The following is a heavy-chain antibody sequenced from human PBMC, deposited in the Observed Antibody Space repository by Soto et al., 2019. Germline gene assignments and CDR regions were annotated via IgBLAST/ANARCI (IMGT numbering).Heavy chain of an antibody. D-gene: IGHD2-21*01. J-gene: IGHJ4*02. CDR3: ASTYCGGDCHRDY. CDR2: ISGSGGST. CDR1: GFTFSSYA. Sequence: GGSLRLSCAASGFTFSSYAMSWVRQAPGKGLEWVSAISGSGGSTYYADSVKGRFTISRDNSKNTLYLQMNSLRAEDTAVYYCASTYCGGDCHRDYWGQGTLVTVSS. V-gene: IGHV3-23*01.